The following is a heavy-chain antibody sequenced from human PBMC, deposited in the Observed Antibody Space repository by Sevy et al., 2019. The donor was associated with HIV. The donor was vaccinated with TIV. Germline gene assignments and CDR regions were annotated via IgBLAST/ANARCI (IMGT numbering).Heavy chain of an antibody. CDR2: ISTSSTYI. V-gene: IGHV3-21*06. CDR3: ARGSCIGGSCHTGYHGMDV. D-gene: IGHD2-15*01. Sequence: GGSLRLSCAASGFIFSGYNMHWVRQAPGKGLEWVSSISTSSTYIYQAGSVKGRFTISRDNAQNSVYLQMNSLRVEDTALYYCARGSCIGGSCHTGYHGMDVWGQGTTVTVSS. CDR1: GFIFSGYN. J-gene: IGHJ6*02.